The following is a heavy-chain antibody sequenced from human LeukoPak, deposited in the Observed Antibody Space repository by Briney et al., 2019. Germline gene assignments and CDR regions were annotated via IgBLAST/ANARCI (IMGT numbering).Heavy chain of an antibody. Sequence: GGSLRLSCAASGFTFSSYAMSWVRQAPGKGLEWVSAISGSGGSTYYADSVKGRFTISRDNAKNSLYLQMNSLRAEDTAVYYCARRSFGAFDYWGQGTLVTVSS. J-gene: IGHJ4*02. D-gene: IGHD1-26*01. CDR3: ARRSFGAFDY. CDR1: GFTFSSYA. CDR2: ISGSGGST. V-gene: IGHV3-23*01.